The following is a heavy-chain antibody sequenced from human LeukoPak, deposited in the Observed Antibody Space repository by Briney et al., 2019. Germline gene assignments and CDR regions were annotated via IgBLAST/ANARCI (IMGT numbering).Heavy chain of an antibody. CDR3: ARGITMIENAFDI. Sequence: GGSLRLSCTVSGFTVFSNYMSWVRQAPGKGLEWVSVIYSGGNTHYADSVKGKFTISRDNSKNTLYLQMNSLRDEDTAVYYCARGITMIENAFDIWGQGTMVTVSS. D-gene: IGHD3-22*01. J-gene: IGHJ3*02. CDR1: GFTVFSNY. CDR2: IYSGGNT. V-gene: IGHV3-66*01.